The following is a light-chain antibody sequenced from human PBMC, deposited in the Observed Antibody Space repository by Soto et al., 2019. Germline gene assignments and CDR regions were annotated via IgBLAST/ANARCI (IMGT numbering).Light chain of an antibody. V-gene: IGLV2-14*01. J-gene: IGLJ1*01. Sequence: QSALTQPASVSGSPGQSITISCTGTSSDVGGYNYVSWYQQHPGKAPELMIYDVSNRPSGVSNRFSGSKSGNTASLTISGLQAEDEADYYCSSYTSSSTLCVFGTGTKVTVL. CDR3: SSYTSSSTLCV. CDR1: SSDVGGYNY. CDR2: DVS.